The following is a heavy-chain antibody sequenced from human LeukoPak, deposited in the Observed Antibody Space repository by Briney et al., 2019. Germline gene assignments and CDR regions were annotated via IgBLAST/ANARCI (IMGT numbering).Heavy chain of an antibody. CDR3: AKAHRWYDGSGYYLDY. CDR2: IGFDGSNK. CDR1: GFTFSSYG. V-gene: IGHV3-33*06. Sequence: GRSLRLSCGTSGFTFSSYGMDWVRQAPGKGLEWVAVIGFDGSNKYYADSVKGRFTISRDNSKNTLYLQMNSLRAEDTAVYYCAKAHRWYDGSGYYLDYWGQGTLVTVSS. J-gene: IGHJ4*02. D-gene: IGHD3-22*01.